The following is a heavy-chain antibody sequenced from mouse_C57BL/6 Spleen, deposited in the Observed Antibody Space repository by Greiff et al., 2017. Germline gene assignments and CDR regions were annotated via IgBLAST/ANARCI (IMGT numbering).Heavy chain of an antibody. J-gene: IGHJ2*01. CDR3: ARFGSSTTVVDPSYYFDY. CDR2: IYPRDGST. D-gene: IGHD1-1*01. CDR1: GYTFTSYD. V-gene: IGHV1-85*01. Sequence: QVQLQQSGPELVKPGASVKLSCKASGYTFTSYDINWVKQRPGQGLEWIGWIYPRDGSTKYNEKFKGKATLTVDTSSSTAYMGLHSLTSEDSAVYFCARFGSSTTVVDPSYYFDYWGQGTTLTVSS.